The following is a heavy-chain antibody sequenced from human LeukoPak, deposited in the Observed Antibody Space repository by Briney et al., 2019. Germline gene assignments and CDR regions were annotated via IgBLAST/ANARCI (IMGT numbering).Heavy chain of an antibody. J-gene: IGHJ4*01. CDR1: GISFSDPY. D-gene: IGHD3-10*01. CDR2: ISGSGSDI. CDR3: AGSFGDVKNF. V-gene: IGHV3-11*04. Sequence: GGSLRLSCVVSGISFSDPYRTWIRQTPGKGLEWLAYISGSGSDICYADSVKGRFIISRDDARNSLSLQMNSLRAEDTAVYYCAGSFGDVKNFWGQGTLVTVSS.